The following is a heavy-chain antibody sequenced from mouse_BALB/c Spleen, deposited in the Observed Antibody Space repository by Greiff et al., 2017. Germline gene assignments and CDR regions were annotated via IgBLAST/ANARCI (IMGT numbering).Heavy chain of an antibody. D-gene: IGHD2-14*01. V-gene: IGHV3-2*02. Sequence: DVQLQESGPGLVKPSQSLSLTCTVTGYSITSDYAWNWIRQFPGNKLEWVGYISYSGSTSYNPSLKSRISITRDTTKNQFFLQLNSVTTEDTATYYWARSPYYRYDGAWFAYWGQGTLVTVSA. J-gene: IGHJ3*01. CDR2: ISYSGST. CDR3: ARSPYYRYDGAWFAY. CDR1: GYSITSDYA.